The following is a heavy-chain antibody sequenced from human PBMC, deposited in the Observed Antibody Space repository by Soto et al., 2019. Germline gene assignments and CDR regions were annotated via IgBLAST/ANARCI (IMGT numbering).Heavy chain of an antibody. Sequence: PSETLSLTCTVSGGSISSSSYYWGWIRQPPGKGLEWIGSIYYSGSTYYNPSLKSRVTISVDTSKNQFSLKLSSVTAADTAVYYCAGEELGSFDYWGQGTLVTVSS. CDR2: IYYSGST. CDR1: GGSISSSSYY. V-gene: IGHV4-39*02. D-gene: IGHD7-27*01. CDR3: AGEELGSFDY. J-gene: IGHJ4*02.